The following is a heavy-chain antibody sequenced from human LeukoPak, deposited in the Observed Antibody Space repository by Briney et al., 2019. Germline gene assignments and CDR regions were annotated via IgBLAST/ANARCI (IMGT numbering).Heavy chain of an antibody. V-gene: IGHV4-39*01. CDR2: IHNSGST. CDR3: ATSYSSSWPEIDY. CDR1: GGSISGGSYY. D-gene: IGHD6-13*01. Sequence: SETLSLTCTVSGGSISGGSYYWGWIRQAPGKGLEWIGSIHNSGSTYYNPSLKSRVTISVDTSKNQFSLKLSSVTAADTAVYYCATSYSSSWPEIDYWGQGTLVTVSS. J-gene: IGHJ4*02.